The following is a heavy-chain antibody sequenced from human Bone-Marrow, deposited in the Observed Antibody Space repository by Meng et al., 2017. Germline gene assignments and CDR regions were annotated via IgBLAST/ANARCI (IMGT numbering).Heavy chain of an antibody. J-gene: IGHJ4*02. V-gene: IGHV4-34*01. CDR3: ARGPTTMAHDFDY. CDR2: INHSGST. D-gene: IGHD4-11*01. CDR1: GGSFRDYY. Sequence: VQIRQWVAGLLKPSETLSLTGVVSGGSFRDYYWSWIRQPPGKGLEWIGEINHSGSTNYNPSLESRATISVDTSQNNLSLKLSSVTAADSAVYYCARGPTTMAHDFDYWGQGTLVTVSS.